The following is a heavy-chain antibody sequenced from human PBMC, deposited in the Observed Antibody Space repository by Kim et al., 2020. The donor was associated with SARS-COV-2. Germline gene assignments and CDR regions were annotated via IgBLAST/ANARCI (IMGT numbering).Heavy chain of an antibody. Sequence: GGSLRLSCAASGFTFSSFWMHWVRQAPGRGLVWVSRINPDGTSTSYADSVKGRFTISRDNARNTMYLQMNSLRAEDRAVYYCARESYAIPSGGPKSYYYYGMDVWGEGATVTVSS. CDR2: INPDGTST. J-gene: IGHJ6*04. V-gene: IGHV3-74*01. CDR3: ARESYAIPSGGPKSYYYYGMDV. D-gene: IGHD3-16*01. CDR1: GFTFSSFW.